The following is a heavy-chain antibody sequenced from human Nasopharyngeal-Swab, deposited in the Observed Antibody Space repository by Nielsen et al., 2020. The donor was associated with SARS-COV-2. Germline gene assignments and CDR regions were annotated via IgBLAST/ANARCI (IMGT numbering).Heavy chain of an antibody. CDR3: ASEGSGVFGVVIYAFDI. D-gene: IGHD3-3*01. Sequence: SETLSLTCSVSGGSISSGSYYWNWIRQPAGKGLEWIGRIYTSGSTDYNPSLRSRVTISVDTSQNQFSLKLSSVTAEDTAVYYCASEGSGVFGVVIYAFDIWGPGTLVTVSS. J-gene: IGHJ3*02. CDR2: IYTSGST. CDR1: GGSISSGSYY. V-gene: IGHV4-61*02.